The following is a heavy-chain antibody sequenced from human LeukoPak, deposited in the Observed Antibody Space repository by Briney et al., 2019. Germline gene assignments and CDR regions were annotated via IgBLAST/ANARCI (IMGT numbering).Heavy chain of an antibody. V-gene: IGHV1-18*01. CDR3: ARVAFGVGFDY. CDR2: ISAYNGNT. D-gene: IGHD3-3*01. CDR1: GYTFTSYG. Sequence: ASVKVSCKASGYTFTSYGISWVRQAPGQGLEWMGWISAYNGNTNYAQKLQGRVTMTTDTSTSTAHMELRSLRSDDTAVYYCARVAFGVGFDYWGRGTLVTVSS. J-gene: IGHJ4*02.